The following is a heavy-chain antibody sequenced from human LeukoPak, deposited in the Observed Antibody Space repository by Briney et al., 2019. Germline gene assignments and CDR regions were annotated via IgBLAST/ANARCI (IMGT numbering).Heavy chain of an antibody. CDR3: ARGFGGFDY. CDR1: GFTFSSYW. J-gene: IGHJ4*02. D-gene: IGHD3-10*01. Sequence: GGSLRLSCAASGFTFSSYWMNWVRLAPGKGLEWVANIKQDGSEKYFVDSVKGRFTISRDNAKNSLYLQMNSLRAEGTAVYYCARGFGGFDYWGQGTLVTVSS. V-gene: IGHV3-7*04. CDR2: IKQDGSEK.